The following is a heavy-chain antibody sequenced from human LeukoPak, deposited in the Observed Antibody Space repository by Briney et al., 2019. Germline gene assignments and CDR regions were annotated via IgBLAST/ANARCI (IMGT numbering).Heavy chain of an antibody. CDR1: AGSFSGYY. J-gene: IGHJ4*02. D-gene: IGHD6-13*01. Sequence: AETLSLTCAVYAGSFSGYYWSWIRQPPGKGLEWIGEINHSGSTNYNPSLKSRVTISVDTSKNQFSLKLSSVTAADTAVYYCASYQLAFDYWGQGTLVTVSS. CDR3: ASYQLAFDY. V-gene: IGHV4-34*01. CDR2: INHSGST.